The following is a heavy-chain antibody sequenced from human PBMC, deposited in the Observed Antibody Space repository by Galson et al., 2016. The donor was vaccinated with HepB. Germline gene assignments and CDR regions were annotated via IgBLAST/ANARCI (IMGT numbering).Heavy chain of an antibody. CDR1: GGTFGSYA. CDR2: IIPFFRIA. CDR3: ASSRVDYNYADRSFSDDRYSYNYMDV. J-gene: IGHJ6*03. D-gene: IGHD5-24*01. V-gene: IGHV1-69*13. Sequence: SVKVSCKASGGTFGSYAINWVRQAPGQGLEWMGGIIPFFRIANYAQKFRGRVTIIADESTNTAYMELSSLRSEDTAVYYCASSRVDYNYADRSFSDDRYSYNYMDVWGKGTTGTVSS.